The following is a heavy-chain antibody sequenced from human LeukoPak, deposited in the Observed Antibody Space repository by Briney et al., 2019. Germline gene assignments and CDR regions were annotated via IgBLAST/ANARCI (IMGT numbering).Heavy chain of an antibody. CDR2: INPNSGGA. J-gene: IGHJ4*02. Sequence: ASVKVSCKASGYTFTGYYMHWVRQAPGQGLEWMGWINPNSGGANYAQKFQGRVTMTEDTSTDTAYMELSSLRSKDTAVYYCATALQRAFDYWGQGTLVTVSS. CDR1: GYTFTGYY. V-gene: IGHV1-2*02. CDR3: ATALQRAFDY.